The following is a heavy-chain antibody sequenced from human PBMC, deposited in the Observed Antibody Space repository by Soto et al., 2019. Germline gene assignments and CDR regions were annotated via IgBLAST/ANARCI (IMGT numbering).Heavy chain of an antibody. V-gene: IGHV1-69*05. Sequence: QVQLVQSGAEVKKPGSSVKVSCKASGGTFSSYAISWVRQAPGQGLEWMGGIIPIFGTANYAQKFQGRVRXTXDXXTSTAYMELSSLRSEDTAVYYCATSRLYGDYVPYYWGQGTLVTVSS. CDR1: GGTFSSYA. D-gene: IGHD4-17*01. J-gene: IGHJ4*02. CDR2: IIPIFGTA. CDR3: ATSRLYGDYVPYY.